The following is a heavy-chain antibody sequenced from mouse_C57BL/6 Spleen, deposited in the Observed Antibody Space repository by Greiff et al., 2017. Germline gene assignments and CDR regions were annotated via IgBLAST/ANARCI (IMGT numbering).Heavy chain of an antibody. CDR3: ARQINWDYAMDY. CDR1: GYTFTEYT. Sequence: VKLVESGAELVKPGASVKLSCKASGYTFTEYTIHWVKQRSGQGLEWIGWFYPGSGSIKYNEKFKDKATLTADKSSSTVYMELSRLTSEDAAVYFCARQINWDYAMDYWGQGTSVTVSS. J-gene: IGHJ4*01. D-gene: IGHD4-1*01. V-gene: IGHV1-62-2*01. CDR2: FYPGSGSI.